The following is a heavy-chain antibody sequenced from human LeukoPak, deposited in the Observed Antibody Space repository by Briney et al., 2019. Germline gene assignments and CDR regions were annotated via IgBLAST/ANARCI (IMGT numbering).Heavy chain of an antibody. V-gene: IGHV3-7*01. J-gene: IGHJ4*02. CDR2: INKEGSEK. Sequence: PGGSLRLSCAASGFSFSSYWMSWVRQAPGKGLEWVANINKEGSEKDYGGSVKGRFTISRDNAKNSVYLQMNSLRAEDTAVYFCAAAPNENYFDFWGQGTLVTVSS. CDR1: GFSFSSYW. CDR3: AAAPNENYFDF. D-gene: IGHD2-15*01.